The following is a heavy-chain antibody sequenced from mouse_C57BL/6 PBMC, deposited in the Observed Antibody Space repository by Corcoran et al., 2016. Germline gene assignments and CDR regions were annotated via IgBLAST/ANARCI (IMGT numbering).Heavy chain of an antibody. Sequence: QVQLKQSGAELVRPGASVKLSCKASGYTFTDYYINWVKQRPGQGLEWIARIYPGSGNTYYNEKFKGKATLTAEKSSSTAYMQLSSLTSEDSAVYFCARVYYYGSSLYYAMDYWGQGTSVTVSS. CDR1: GYTFTDYY. J-gene: IGHJ4*01. CDR2: IYPGSGNT. CDR3: ARVYYYGSSLYYAMDY. V-gene: IGHV1-76*01. D-gene: IGHD1-1*01.